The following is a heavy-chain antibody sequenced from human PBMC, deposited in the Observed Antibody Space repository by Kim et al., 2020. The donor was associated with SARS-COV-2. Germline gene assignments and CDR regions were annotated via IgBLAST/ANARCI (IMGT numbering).Heavy chain of an antibody. CDR1: GFSFSSFG. D-gene: IGHD1-1*01. J-gene: IGHJ3*02. V-gene: IGHV3-33*01. CDR3: TRGMYTGTAGADAFDI. Sequence: GGSLRLSCVASGFSFSSFGIHWVRQAPGKGLEWVTNIWNDGSKEYYVDSVEGRFTISRDDSKNTVYLQMSSLRAEDTAVYYCTRGMYTGTAGADAFDIWG. CDR2: IWNDGSKE.